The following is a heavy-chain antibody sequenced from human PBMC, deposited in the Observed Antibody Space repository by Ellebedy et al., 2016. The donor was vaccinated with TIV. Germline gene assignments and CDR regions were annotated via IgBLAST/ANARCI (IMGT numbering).Heavy chain of an antibody. D-gene: IGHD1-14*01. CDR2: IYSSGTT. Sequence: SETLSLXCTVSGGSISGYFWSWIRQPAGKGLEWIGRIYSSGTTNYNPSLQSRVTMSLDTSKNEFSLKLSSVTAADTAVYYCARYNNGAIETWGQGTLVTVSS. V-gene: IGHV4-4*07. CDR3: ARYNNGAIET. J-gene: IGHJ5*01. CDR1: GGSISGYF.